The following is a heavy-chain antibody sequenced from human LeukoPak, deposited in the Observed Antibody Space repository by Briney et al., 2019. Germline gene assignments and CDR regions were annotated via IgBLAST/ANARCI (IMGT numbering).Heavy chain of an antibody. D-gene: IGHD2-2*01. Sequence: SQTLSLTCTVSGGSISSGSYYWSWIRQPAGKGLEWIGRIYASGSTNYNPSLKSRVTISVDTSKNQFSLKLSSVTAADTAVYYCARDVGYCSSTSCAWVTDYWGQGTLVTVSS. CDR1: GGSISSGSYY. J-gene: IGHJ4*02. CDR3: ARDVGYCSSTSCAWVTDY. V-gene: IGHV4-61*02. CDR2: IYASGST.